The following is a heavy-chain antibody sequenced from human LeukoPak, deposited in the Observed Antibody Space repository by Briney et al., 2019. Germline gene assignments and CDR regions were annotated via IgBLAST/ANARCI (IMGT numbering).Heavy chain of an antibody. D-gene: IGHD4-23*01. CDR2: VFYSGIA. J-gene: IGHJ2*01. CDR3: ARIGHGANSHLKWYFDV. Sequence: SETLSLPCDVSGVPISTRIYYWPWIRPPPGKGLEWIGSVFYSGIAYYSPSFKSRLGIPLDTSKNQFSLQLSSVTVADTAVYYCARIGHGANSHLKWYFDVWGRGTLVTVSS. CDR1: GVPISTRIYY. V-gene: IGHV4-39*01.